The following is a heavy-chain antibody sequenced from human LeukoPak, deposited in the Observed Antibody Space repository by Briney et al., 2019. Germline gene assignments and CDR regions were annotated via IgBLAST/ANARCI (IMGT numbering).Heavy chain of an antibody. Sequence: GGSLRLSCAASGFTFSSYAMHWVRQAPGKGLEWVANIKQDGSEKYYVDSVKGRFTISRDNAKNSLYLQMNSLRAEDTAVYYCARDIVSSSWYYFDYWGQGTLVTVSS. CDR2: IKQDGSEK. V-gene: IGHV3-7*01. CDR3: ARDIVSSSWYYFDY. J-gene: IGHJ4*02. CDR1: GFTFSSYA. D-gene: IGHD6-13*01.